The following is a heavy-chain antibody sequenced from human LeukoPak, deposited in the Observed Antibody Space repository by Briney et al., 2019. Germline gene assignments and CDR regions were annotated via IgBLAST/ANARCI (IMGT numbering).Heavy chain of an antibody. J-gene: IGHJ5*02. V-gene: IGHV4-39*01. D-gene: IGHD1-26*01. CDR1: GGSISSSGYY. CDR2: IYYSGST. Sequence: SETPSLTCTVSGGSISSSGYYWGWIRQPPGKGLEWIASIYYSGSTYYNPSLKSRVTISVDTSKNQLSLKLGSLTAADTAVYYCARHEYSGSYYGLSWFDPWGQGTLVTVSS. CDR3: ARHEYSGSYYGLSWFDP.